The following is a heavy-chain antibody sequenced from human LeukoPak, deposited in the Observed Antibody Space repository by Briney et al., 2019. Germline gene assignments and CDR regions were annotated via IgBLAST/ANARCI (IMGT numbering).Heavy chain of an antibody. Sequence: GGSLRLSCAASGYTFSSYSINWVRQAPGKGLEWVSSISVRSNYIYYADSVRGRFSISRDDARDSLYLQMNSLRAEDTAVYYCVRLRRNSDTSGFYCYYDYWGQGTLVTVSS. D-gene: IGHD3-22*01. CDR2: ISVRSNYI. V-gene: IGHV3-21*01. CDR1: GYTFSSYS. CDR3: VRLRRNSDTSGFYCYYDY. J-gene: IGHJ4*02.